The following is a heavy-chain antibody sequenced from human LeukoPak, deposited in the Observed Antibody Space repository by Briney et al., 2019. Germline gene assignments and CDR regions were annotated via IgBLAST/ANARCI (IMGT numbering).Heavy chain of an antibody. J-gene: IGHJ4*02. CDR2: IKTETEGGTT. V-gene: IGHV3-15*01. Sequence: PGGSLRLSCAASGFTFSDAWMSWVRQAPGKGLEWVGRIKTETEGGTTDCAAPVKGRFTISRDDSKATLYLQMNSLQTDDTAVYVCTTAVYTSSFDYWGQGTLVTVSS. D-gene: IGHD2-2*02. CDR1: GFTFSDAW. CDR3: TTAVYTSSFDY.